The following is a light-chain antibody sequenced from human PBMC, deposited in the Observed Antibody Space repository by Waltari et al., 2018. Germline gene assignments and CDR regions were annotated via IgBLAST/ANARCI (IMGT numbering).Light chain of an antibody. V-gene: IGLV1-40*01. J-gene: IGLJ1*01. CDR3: QSYDSLSDSYV. CDR2: DKN. Sequence: QSVLTQPPSVSGAPGQRVTISCTGSSSNIGAGSDVHWYQHLPRTAPKLLIYDKNNRPSGFAHRFAASKSGTSASLAITGLQAEDEVDYYCQSYDSLSDSYVLGTGTKVTVL. CDR1: SSNIGAGSD.